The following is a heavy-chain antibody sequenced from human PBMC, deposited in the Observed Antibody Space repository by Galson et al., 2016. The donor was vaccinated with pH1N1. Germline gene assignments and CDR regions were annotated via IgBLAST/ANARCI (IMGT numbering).Heavy chain of an antibody. CDR2: ISTNGNNV. V-gene: IGHV3-30*04. CDR1: GFTPSYCA. J-gene: IGHJ4*02. Sequence: SLKLSCAASGFTPSYCAMNWVRQAPGKGLECVALISTNGNNVSYTHSVKGRFTISIDSSNNTLYLQLNSLRSEDTAIYYCARSRDFSFDYWGQGALVTVAS. D-gene: IGHD4-11*01. CDR3: ARSRDFSFDY.